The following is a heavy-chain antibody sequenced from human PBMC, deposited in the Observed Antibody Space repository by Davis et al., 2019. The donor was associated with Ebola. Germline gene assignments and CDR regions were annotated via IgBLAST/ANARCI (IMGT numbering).Heavy chain of an antibody. D-gene: IGHD3-22*01. CDR2: ISAYNGNT. V-gene: IGHV1-18*01. CDR3: AKDSSSWAYYDSGGYPFDY. J-gene: IGHJ4*02. Sequence: AASVKVSCKTSGYTFTSYGISWVRQAPGQGPEWMGWISAYNGNTKYPQKLQGRVTMTIDTSTSTAYMELRSLRTDDTAVYYCAKDSSSWAYYDSGGYPFDYWGQGTLVTVSS. CDR1: GYTFTSYG.